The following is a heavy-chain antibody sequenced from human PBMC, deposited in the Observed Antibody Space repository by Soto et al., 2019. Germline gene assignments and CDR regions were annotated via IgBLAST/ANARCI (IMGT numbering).Heavy chain of an antibody. V-gene: IGHV2-5*01. CDR2: IYWNGET. CDR1: GFSLSTDAVG. J-gene: IGHJ4*02. Sequence: QITLKESGPTLVRPTQTLTMTCTVSGFSLSTDAVGVAWIRQSPGKALERLGIIYWNGETRYKSSLQTRLAITRDTSKNQVVLTMTDMALPDTATYFCALRIAAPGRTVAYWGQGVLVTVSS. CDR3: ALRIAAPGRTVAY. D-gene: IGHD6-13*01.